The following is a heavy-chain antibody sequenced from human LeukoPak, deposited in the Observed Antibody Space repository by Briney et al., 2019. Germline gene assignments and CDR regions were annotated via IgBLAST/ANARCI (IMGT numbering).Heavy chain of an antibody. D-gene: IGHD6-13*01. CDR2: ISGSGGST. CDR3: AKALGAIAAAGDDAFDI. V-gene: IGHV3-23*01. CDR1: GFTFSSYA. Sequence: PGGSLRLXCAASGFTFSSYAMSWVRQAPGKGLEWVSAISGSGGSTYYADSVKGRFTISRDNSKNMLYLQMNSLRAEDTAVYYCAKALGAIAAAGDDAFDIWGQGTMVTVSS. J-gene: IGHJ3*02.